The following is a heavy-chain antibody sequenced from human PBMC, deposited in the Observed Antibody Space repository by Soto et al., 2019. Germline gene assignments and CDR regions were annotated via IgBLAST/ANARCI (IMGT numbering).Heavy chain of an antibody. CDR2: INPNSGGT. D-gene: IGHD5-12*01. Sequence: ASVKVSCQASGYTFTGYYMHWVGQAPGQGLEWMGWINPNSGGTNYAQKFQGRVNMTRDTSISTAYMEMSRLRSDDTAVYYCARDSDIVPTTRCYYGMDGWGQGNTVT. J-gene: IGHJ6*02. CDR1: GYTFTGYY. CDR3: ARDSDIVPTTRCYYGMDG. V-gene: IGHV1-2*02.